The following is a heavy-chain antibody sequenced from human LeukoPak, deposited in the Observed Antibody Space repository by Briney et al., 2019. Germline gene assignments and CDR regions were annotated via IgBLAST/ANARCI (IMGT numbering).Heavy chain of an antibody. CDR1: GGSFSGYY. V-gene: IGHV4-34*01. Sequence: PSETLSLTCAVYGGSFSGYYCSWIRQPPGKGLEWIGEINHSGSTNYNPSLKSRVTISVDTSKNQFSLKLSSVTAADTAVYYCASAYCGGDCLPGFDPWGQGTLVTVSS. CDR2: INHSGST. D-gene: IGHD2-21*02. CDR3: ASAYCGGDCLPGFDP. J-gene: IGHJ5*02.